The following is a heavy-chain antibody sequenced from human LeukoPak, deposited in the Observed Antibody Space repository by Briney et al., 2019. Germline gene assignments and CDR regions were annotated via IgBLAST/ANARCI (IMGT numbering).Heavy chain of an antibody. V-gene: IGHV3-48*01. J-gene: IGHJ4*02. Sequence: GGSLRLSCVASGFTFSSYSMNWVRQAPGKGLEWVSYISRGSSVIHYADSVKGRFSISRDSAKNSLYLQMNSLRAEDTAVYYCTRELAYWGQGTLVTVSS. CDR1: GFTFSSYS. CDR2: ISRGSSVI. CDR3: TRELAY.